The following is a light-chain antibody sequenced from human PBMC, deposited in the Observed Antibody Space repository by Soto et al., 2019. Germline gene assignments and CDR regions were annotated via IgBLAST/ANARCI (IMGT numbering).Light chain of an antibody. V-gene: IGKV3-11*01. J-gene: IGKJ4*01. CDR3: QQRSNWPLT. CDR1: QSVSRY. Sequence: EIVLTQSPATLSLSPGERATLSCRASQSVSRYLAWYQQKPGQAHRLLIYDAYNRAIGIPARFSGSGSGTDFTLTIRSLEPEDFAVYYCQQRSNWPLTFGGGTKVDIK. CDR2: DAY.